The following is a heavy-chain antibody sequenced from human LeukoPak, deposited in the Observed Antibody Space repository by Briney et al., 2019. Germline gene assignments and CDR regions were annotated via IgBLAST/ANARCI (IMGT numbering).Heavy chain of an antibody. CDR3: VRGDDYGDYLDDY. CDR2: MNAGNGDT. Sequence: HGASVKVSCKASGYTFTSYVMHWVRQAPGQRLEWVGWMNAGNGDTNYSQKFRDRVTITWDTSASTAYMKLSSLRSEDTAVYYCVRGDDYGDYLDDYWGQGTLVTVSS. CDR1: GYTFTSYV. V-gene: IGHV1-3*01. D-gene: IGHD4-17*01. J-gene: IGHJ4*02.